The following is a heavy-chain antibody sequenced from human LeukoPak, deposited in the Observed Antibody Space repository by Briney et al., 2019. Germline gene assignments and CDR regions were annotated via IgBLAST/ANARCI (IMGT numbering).Heavy chain of an antibody. V-gene: IGHV4-34*01. Sequence: KPSETLSLTCGVSGTSFSSYYWSWIRQTPGKGLEWIGEVNHSGYTNMNPSLKSRVTISVDASKNQFSLRMNTVTAADTAVYFCASMTTGHGYWGQGTLVTVSS. CDR1: GTSFSSYY. J-gene: IGHJ4*02. CDR3: ASMTTGHGY. CDR2: VNHSGYT. D-gene: IGHD4-17*01.